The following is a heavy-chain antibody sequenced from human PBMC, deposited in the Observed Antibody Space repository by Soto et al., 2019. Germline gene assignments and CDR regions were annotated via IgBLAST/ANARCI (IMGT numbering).Heavy chain of an antibody. CDR2: INHSGST. CDR1: GGSFSGYY. D-gene: IGHD1-1*01. V-gene: IGHV4-34*01. J-gene: IGHJ4*02. Sequence: LSLTCAVYGGSFSGYYWGWIRQPPGKGLEWIGEINHSGSTNYNPSLKSRVTISVDTSKNQFSLKLSSVTAADTAVYYCAREAGTTLGPFDYWGQGTLVTVSS. CDR3: AREAGTTLGPFDY.